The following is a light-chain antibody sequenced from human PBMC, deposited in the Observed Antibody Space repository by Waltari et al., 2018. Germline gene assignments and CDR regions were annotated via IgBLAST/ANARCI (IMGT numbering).Light chain of an antibody. V-gene: IGKV3-11*01. CDR2: DAS. CDR1: QTIATS. Sequence: EIVLTQSPATLSLSPGERATLSCRASQTIATSLTWYQQKFGQAPRLVIYDASHRATGIPARFSGSGSGTDFNLTISSLEPEDFAVYYCQQGSNWLITFGQGTPLEIK. CDR3: QQGSNWLIT. J-gene: IGKJ5*01.